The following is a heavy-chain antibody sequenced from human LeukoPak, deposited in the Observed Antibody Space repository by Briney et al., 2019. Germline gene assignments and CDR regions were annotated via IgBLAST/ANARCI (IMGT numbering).Heavy chain of an antibody. V-gene: IGHV3-33*01. CDR2: IWYDGSNK. CDR3: ARIADCGGDCYPTLDY. D-gene: IGHD2-21*02. J-gene: IGHJ4*02. Sequence: GTSLRLSCAASGISFSSHGMHWVRQAPGKGLEWVAVIWYDGSNKYYADSVKGRFTISRDNSKNTLYLQMNSLRAQDTAVYYCARIADCGGDCYPTLDYWGQGTLVTVSS. CDR1: GISFSSHG.